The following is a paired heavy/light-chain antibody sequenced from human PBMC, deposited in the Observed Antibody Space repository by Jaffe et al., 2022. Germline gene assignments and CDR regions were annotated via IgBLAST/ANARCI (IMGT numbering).Light chain of an antibody. CDR3: QQRSNWPT. CDR2: DAS. J-gene: IGKJ3*01. Sequence: EIVLTQSPATLSLSPGERATLSCRASQSVSSYLAWYQQKPGQAPRLLIYDASNRATGIPARFSGSGSGTDFTLTISSLEPEDFAVYYCQQRSNWPTFGPGTKVDIK. CDR1: QSVSSY. V-gene: IGKV3-11*01.
Heavy chain of an antibody. Sequence: EVQLVESGGGLVQPGRSLRLSCAASGFTFDDYAMHWVRQAPGKGLEWVSGISWNSGSIGYADSVKGRFTISRDNAKNSLYLQMNSLRAEDTALYYCAKETKTDYDYIWGSYRLGAFDIWGQGTMVTVSS. V-gene: IGHV3-9*01. CDR3: AKETKTDYDYIWGSYRLGAFDI. D-gene: IGHD3-16*02. CDR1: GFTFDDYA. CDR2: ISWNSGSI. J-gene: IGHJ3*02.